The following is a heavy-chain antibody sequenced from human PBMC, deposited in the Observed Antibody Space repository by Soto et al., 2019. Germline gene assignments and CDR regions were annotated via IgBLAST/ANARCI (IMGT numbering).Heavy chain of an antibody. V-gene: IGHV1-2*02. CDR1: GYTFTGYF. Sequence: ASVKVSCKASGYTFTGYFMHWVRQAPGQGLEWMGWINPNSDGTSYAQKFQGRVTMTGDTSISTAHMELTRLRSDDTAVYYCARDYGDYDNWFDPWGQGTLVTVSS. J-gene: IGHJ5*02. D-gene: IGHD4-17*01. CDR2: INPNSDGT. CDR3: ARDYGDYDNWFDP.